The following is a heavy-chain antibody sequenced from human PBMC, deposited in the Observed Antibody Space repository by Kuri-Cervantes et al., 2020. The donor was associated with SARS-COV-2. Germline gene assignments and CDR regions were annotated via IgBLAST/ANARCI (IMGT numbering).Heavy chain of an antibody. CDR1: GGSISSYY. Sequence: SETLSLTCTVSGGSISSYYWSWIRQSPGKGLEWIGYIYYSGSTNYNPSLKSRVTISVDTSKNQFSLKLSSVTAADTAVYCCARADVYYYDSRGLGAFDIWGQGTMVTVSS. D-gene: IGHD3-22*01. CDR3: ARADVYYYDSRGLGAFDI. CDR2: IYYSGST. V-gene: IGHV4-59*01. J-gene: IGHJ3*02.